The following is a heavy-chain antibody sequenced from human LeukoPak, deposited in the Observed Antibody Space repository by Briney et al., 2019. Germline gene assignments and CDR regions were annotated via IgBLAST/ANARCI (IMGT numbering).Heavy chain of an antibody. J-gene: IGHJ4*02. Sequence: PGGSLTLSCAASGFTFSTYGMHWVRQAPGKGLEWVAFIRYDGSNKYYADSVKGRFTISRDNSKNTLYLQMNSLRAEDTAVYSCSKDLSPMVGSKIFDYWGQGTPVTVSS. CDR2: IRYDGSNK. V-gene: IGHV3-30*02. D-gene: IGHD1-26*01. CDR3: SKDLSPMVGSKIFDY. CDR1: GFTFSTYG.